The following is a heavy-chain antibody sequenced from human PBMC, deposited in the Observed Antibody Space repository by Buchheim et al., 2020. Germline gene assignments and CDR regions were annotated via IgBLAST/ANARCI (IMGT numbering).Heavy chain of an antibody. CDR1: GFTFSDYW. Sequence: EVQLVESGGGLVQPGGSLRLSCAASGFTFSDYWMTWVRQAPGKGLEWVANINRDGSEKNHVDSVKGRFTISRDNAKISLNLQMNSLRAEDTAVYYCAREGREQPSDYWGQGTL. CDR2: INRDGSEK. D-gene: IGHD1-26*01. CDR3: AREGREQPSDY. V-gene: IGHV3-7*01. J-gene: IGHJ4*02.